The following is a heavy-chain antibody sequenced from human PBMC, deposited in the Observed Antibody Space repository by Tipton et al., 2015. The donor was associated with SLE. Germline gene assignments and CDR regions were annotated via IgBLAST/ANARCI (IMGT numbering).Heavy chain of an antibody. J-gene: IGHJ4*02. D-gene: IGHD1-26*01. V-gene: IGHV4-34*01. CDR1: GFTFSSYG. CDR3: ARPSRGTRGRYFDY. CDR2: INHSGST. Sequence: GSLRLSCAASGFTFSSYGMHWVRQPPGKGLEWIGEINHSGSTNYNPSLKSRVTISVDTSKNQFSLKLSSVTAADTAVYYCARPSRGTRGRYFDYWGQGTLVTVSS.